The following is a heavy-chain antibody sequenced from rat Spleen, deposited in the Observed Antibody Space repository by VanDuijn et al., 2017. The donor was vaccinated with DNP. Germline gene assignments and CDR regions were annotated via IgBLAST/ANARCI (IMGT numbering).Heavy chain of an antibody. J-gene: IGHJ3*01. CDR3: SRHGYSSYRFAY. V-gene: IGHV5-22*01. CDR1: GFTFSDYY. CDR2: ISYDGGYT. Sequence: EVRLVESGGGLVQPGRSLKLSCAASGFTFSDYYMAWVRRAPTKGLEWVAYISYDGGYTYFGDSVKGRFTISRDNAKSTLYLQMNSLRSEDTATYYCSRHGYSSYRFAYWGQGTLVTVSS. D-gene: IGHD1-2*01.